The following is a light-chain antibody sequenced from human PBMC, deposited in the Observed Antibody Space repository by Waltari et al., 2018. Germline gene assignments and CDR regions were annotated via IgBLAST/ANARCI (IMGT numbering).Light chain of an antibody. CDR3: MQGIEYPWT. V-gene: IGKV2-40*01. CDR1: QSLLDSEDGNTY. CDR2: EVS. Sequence: DIVMTQTPLSLPVTLGEPASISCRSSQSLLDSEDGNTYLDWYLQKPGQSPQLLISEVSNRASGVPDRFSGSGSDTDFTLKISRVEAEDVGIYYCMQGIEYPWTFGQGTKVEIK. J-gene: IGKJ1*01.